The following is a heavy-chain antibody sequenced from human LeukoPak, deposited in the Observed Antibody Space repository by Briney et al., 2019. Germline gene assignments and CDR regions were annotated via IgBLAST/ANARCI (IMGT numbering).Heavy chain of an antibody. J-gene: IGHJ4*02. V-gene: IGHV4-34*01. CDR2: INHSGST. CDR3: ARGLRPIY. CDR1: GGSFSGYY. D-gene: IGHD6-6*01. Sequence: SETLSLTCTVYGGSFSGYYWSWIRQPPGKGLEWIGEINHSGSTNYNPSLKSRVTISVDTSKNQFSLKLSSVTAADTAVYYCARGLRPIYWGQGTLVTVSS.